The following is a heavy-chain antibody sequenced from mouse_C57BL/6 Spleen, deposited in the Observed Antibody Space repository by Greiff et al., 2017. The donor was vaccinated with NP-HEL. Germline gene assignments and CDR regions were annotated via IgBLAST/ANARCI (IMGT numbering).Heavy chain of an antibody. D-gene: IGHD1-1*01. V-gene: IGHV1-47*01. CDR3: ARGDYYGSSSYYFDY. CDR1: GYTFTTYP. CDR2: FHPYNDDT. J-gene: IGHJ2*01. Sequence: VQLQQPGAELVKPGASVKMSCKASGYTFTTYPIEWMKQNHGKSLEWIGNFHPYNDDTKYNEKFKGKATLTVEKSSSTVYLELSRLTSDDSAVYYCARGDYYGSSSYYFDYWGQGTTLTVSS.